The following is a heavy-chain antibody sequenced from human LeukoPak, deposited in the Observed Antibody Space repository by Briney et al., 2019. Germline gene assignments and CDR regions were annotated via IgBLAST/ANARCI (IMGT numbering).Heavy chain of an antibody. J-gene: IGHJ3*01. Sequence: GGSLRLSCAASGFTFSDYYMSWIRQAPGKGLEWVSFIRSDGTITYYSDSVEGRLTISRDNSKNTLSLDMISLRAEDTAVYFCVKDMSAFDFWGQGIMVTVSS. V-gene: IGHV3-30*02. CDR1: GFTFSDYY. CDR2: IRSDGTIT. CDR3: VKDMSAFDF. D-gene: IGHD3-16*01.